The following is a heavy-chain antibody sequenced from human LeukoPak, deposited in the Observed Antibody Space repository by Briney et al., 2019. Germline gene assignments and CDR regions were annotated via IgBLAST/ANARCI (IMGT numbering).Heavy chain of an antibody. V-gene: IGHV4-34*01. D-gene: IGHD2-2*01. CDR2: INHSGST. J-gene: IGHJ4*02. CDR3: ASTERCSTTCPLDY. CDR1: GESFSGYY. Sequence: SETLSLTCTVYGESFSGYYWSWIRQPPGKGLEWIGEINHSGSTHYNPSLKSRVTISLDTSKNQFSLKLSSVTAAGTAVYYCASTERCSTTCPLDYWGQGTLVTVSS.